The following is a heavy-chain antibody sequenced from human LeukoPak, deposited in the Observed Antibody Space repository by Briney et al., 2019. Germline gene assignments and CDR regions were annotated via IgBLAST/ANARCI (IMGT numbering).Heavy chain of an antibody. Sequence: PGGSLRLSCAAPGFTFSSYAMSWVRQAPGKGLEWVSAISGSGDSTYYADSVKGRFTISRDNSKNTLYLQMNSLRAEDTAVYYCAKSGSGWYRFDCWGQGTLVTVSS. D-gene: IGHD6-19*01. CDR3: AKSGSGWYRFDC. V-gene: IGHV3-23*01. CDR1: GFTFSSYA. J-gene: IGHJ4*02. CDR2: ISGSGDST.